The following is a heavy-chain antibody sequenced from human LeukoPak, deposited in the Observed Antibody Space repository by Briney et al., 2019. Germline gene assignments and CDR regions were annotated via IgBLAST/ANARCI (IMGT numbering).Heavy chain of an antibody. CDR3: ARDYSYFDY. CDR2: IYHSGST. D-gene: IGHD4-11*01. Sequence: SETPSLTCAVSGYSISSGYYWGWIRQPPGKGLEWIGSIYHSGSTYYNPSLKSRVTISVDTSKNQFSLKLSSVTAADTAVYYCARDYSYFDYWGQGTLVTVSS. CDR1: GYSISSGYY. J-gene: IGHJ4*02. V-gene: IGHV4-38-2*01.